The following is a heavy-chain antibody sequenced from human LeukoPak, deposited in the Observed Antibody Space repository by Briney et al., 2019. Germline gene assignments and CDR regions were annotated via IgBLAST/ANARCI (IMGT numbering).Heavy chain of an antibody. CDR1: GFTFDDYA. V-gene: IGHV3-21*01. J-gene: IGHJ4*02. CDR3: ARSICGGDCYYTIDY. Sequence: GGSLRLSCAASGFTFDDYAMHWVRQAPGKGLEWVSSISSSSSYIYYADSVKGRFTISRDNAKNSLYLQMNSLRAEDTAVYYCARSICGGDCYYTIDYWGQGTLVTVSS. D-gene: IGHD2-21*02. CDR2: ISSSSSYI.